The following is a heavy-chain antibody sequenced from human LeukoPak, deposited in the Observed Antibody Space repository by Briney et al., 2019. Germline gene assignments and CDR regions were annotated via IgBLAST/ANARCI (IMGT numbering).Heavy chain of an antibody. CDR1: GGSLSSGSYY. D-gene: IGHD6-13*01. Sequence: SETLSLTCTVSGGSLSSGSYYWSWIRQPAGKGLEWIGRIYTSGSTNYNPSLKSRVTISVDTSKNQFSLKLSSVTAADTAVYYCARGQQLEGYYFDYWGQGTLVTVSS. CDR2: IYTSGST. V-gene: IGHV4-61*02. CDR3: ARGQQLEGYYFDY. J-gene: IGHJ4*02.